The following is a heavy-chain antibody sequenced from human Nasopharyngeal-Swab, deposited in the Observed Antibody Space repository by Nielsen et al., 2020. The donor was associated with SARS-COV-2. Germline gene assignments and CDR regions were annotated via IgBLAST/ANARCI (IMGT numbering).Heavy chain of an antibody. CDR3: VRDPNRHFDF. CDR2: IGGSGVTT. J-gene: IGHJ2*01. CDR1: GFTFSTYA. V-gene: IGHV3-23*01. Sequence: GRSLRLSCAASGFTFSTYAMSWVRQAPGTGMEWVASIGGSGVTTNYADSVKGRFTISRDNAKNTLYLQMNSLSAEDTAVYYCVRDPNRHFDFWGRGTLVTVSS. D-gene: IGHD1-14*01.